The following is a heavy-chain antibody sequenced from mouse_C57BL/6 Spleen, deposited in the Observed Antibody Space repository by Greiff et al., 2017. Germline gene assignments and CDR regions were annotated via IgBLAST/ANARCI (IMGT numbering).Heavy chain of an antibody. CDR2: IYPGNSDT. CDR1: GYTFTSYW. Sequence: VQLQQSGPVLARPGASVKMSCKTSGYTFTSYWMHWVKQRPGQGLEWIGAIYPGNSDTSYNQKFKGKAKLTAVTSASTAYKELSSLTKEDSAVYYCTRCDDGDYGDYWGQGTTLTVSS. V-gene: IGHV1-5*01. J-gene: IGHJ2*01. CDR3: TRCDDGDYGDY. D-gene: IGHD2-3*01.